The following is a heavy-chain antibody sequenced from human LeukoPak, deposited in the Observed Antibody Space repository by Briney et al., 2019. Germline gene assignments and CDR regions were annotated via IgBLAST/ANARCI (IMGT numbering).Heavy chain of an antibody. V-gene: IGHV3-23*01. CDR3: AKDRGRYYDSSGYYWGYYFDS. D-gene: IGHD3-22*01. J-gene: IGHJ4*02. CDR2: ITGSGGST. CDR1: GFTFSSYW. Sequence: GGSLRLSCAASGFTFSSYWMSWVRQAPGKGLEWVSTITGSGGSTFYADSVKGRFTISRDNSMDTLYLQMSSLRAEDTAVYYCAKDRGRYYDSSGYYWGYYFDSWGQGILVTVS.